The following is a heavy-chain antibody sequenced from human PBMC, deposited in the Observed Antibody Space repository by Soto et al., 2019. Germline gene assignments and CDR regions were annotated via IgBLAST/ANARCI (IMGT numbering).Heavy chain of an antibody. D-gene: IGHD6-19*01. CDR2: ISAGGGSA. V-gene: IGHV3-23*01. CDR1: RFTFSSYA. Sequence: EVQLLESGGGLVQPGESLRLSCAASRFTFSSYAMTWVRQAPGKGLEWVSAISAGGGSAYYADSVKGLFTISRDNSKNTLYLQMNSLRAEDTAVYYCAKVRSAWFFDYWGQGTLVTVSS. CDR3: AKVRSAWFFDY. J-gene: IGHJ4*02.